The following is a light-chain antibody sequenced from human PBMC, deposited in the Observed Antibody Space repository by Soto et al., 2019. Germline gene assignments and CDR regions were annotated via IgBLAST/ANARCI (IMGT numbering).Light chain of an antibody. CDR1: QSVSSSD. CDR2: GAS. J-gene: IGKJ5*01. Sequence: EIVWTQSPGTLSLSPGERATLSCRASQSVSSSDLAWYQQKPGEAPRLIIYGASSRATGIPDRFSGSGSGTDFTLTISRLEPEDFAGYYCQQYGSSPFGQGTRLEIK. CDR3: QQYGSSP. V-gene: IGKV3-20*01.